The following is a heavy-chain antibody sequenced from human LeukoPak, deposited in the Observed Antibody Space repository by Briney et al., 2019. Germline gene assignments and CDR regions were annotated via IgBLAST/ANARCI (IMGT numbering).Heavy chain of an antibody. J-gene: IGHJ3*01. CDR3: ARSSAREYCSSSSCYLIGAFDV. CDR2: IVGSGVST. CDR1: GIIFSNYA. V-gene: IGHV3-23*01. D-gene: IGHD2-2*01. Sequence: PGGSLRLSCEASGIIFSNYAMNWVRQAPGKGLEWVSGIVGSGVSTYYRDSVKGRFTISRDNSKNTLYLQMNSLSAEDTAVYYCARSSAREYCSSSSCYLIGAFDVWGQGTMVTVSS.